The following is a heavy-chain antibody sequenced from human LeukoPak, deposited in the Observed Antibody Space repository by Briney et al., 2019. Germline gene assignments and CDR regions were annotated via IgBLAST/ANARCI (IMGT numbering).Heavy chain of an antibody. Sequence: EASVKVSCKASGYTFTSYDINWVRQATGQGLERMGWMNPNSGNTGYAQKFQGRVTMTRNTSIGTAYMELSSLGSEDTAMYYCARGFRSDSSGRKFDCWGQGTLVTVSS. CDR2: MNPNSGNT. J-gene: IGHJ4*02. CDR1: GYTFTSYD. CDR3: ARGFRSDSSGRKFDC. D-gene: IGHD3-22*01. V-gene: IGHV1-8*01.